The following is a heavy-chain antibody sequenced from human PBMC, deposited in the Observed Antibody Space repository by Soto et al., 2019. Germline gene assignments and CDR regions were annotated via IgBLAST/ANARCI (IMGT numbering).Heavy chain of an antibody. V-gene: IGHV3-30-3*01. J-gene: IGHJ4*02. Sequence: QVQLVESGGGVVQPGGSLRLSCAASGFTFSSYVMHWVRQAPGKGLEWVAHISYDGNNKYYADSVKGRFTISRDNSKDMLYLYTGSLCGDDTAVYYCVREGAHVAVFGYGEYWGQGNLVTVAS. CDR2: ISYDGNNK. CDR1: GFTFSSYV. D-gene: IGHD3-3*01. CDR3: VREGAHVAVFGYGEY.